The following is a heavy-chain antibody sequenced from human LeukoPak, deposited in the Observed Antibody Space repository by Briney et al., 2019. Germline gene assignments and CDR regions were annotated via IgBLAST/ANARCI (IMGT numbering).Heavy chain of an antibody. CDR3: AKENYCSGGSCYDSRFDY. Sequence: GGSLRLSCAASGFTFSSYAMSWVRQAPGKGLEWVSAISGSGGSTYYADSVKGRFTISRDNSKNTLYLQMNSLRAEDTAVYYCAKENYCSGGSCYDSRFDYWGQGTLVTVSS. D-gene: IGHD2-15*01. V-gene: IGHV3-23*01. J-gene: IGHJ4*02. CDR1: GFTFSSYA. CDR2: ISGSGGST.